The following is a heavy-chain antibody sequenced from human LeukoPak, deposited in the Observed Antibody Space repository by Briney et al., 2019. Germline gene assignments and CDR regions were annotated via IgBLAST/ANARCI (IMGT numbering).Heavy chain of an antibody. D-gene: IGHD3-22*01. Sequence: GGSLRLSCAASGFTFSSYAMGWVRQAPGKGLEWVSAIGASGDSTYYARSVKGRFTISRDNSRNTLYLQMNSLRAEDTAVYYCARDGDSSGYYAAFDIWGQGTMVTVSS. CDR2: IGASGDST. J-gene: IGHJ3*02. CDR1: GFTFSSYA. CDR3: ARDGDSSGYYAAFDI. V-gene: IGHV3-23*01.